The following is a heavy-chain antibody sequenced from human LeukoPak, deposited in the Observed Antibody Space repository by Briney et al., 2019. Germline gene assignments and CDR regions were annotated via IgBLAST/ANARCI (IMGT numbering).Heavy chain of an antibody. CDR3: ARRPYYYDSSGYE. Sequence: GSLRLSCAASGFSFSSYSMHWIRQPPGKGLEWIGEINHSGSTNYNPSLKSRVTISVDTSKNQFSLKLSSVTAADTAVYYCARRPYYYDSSGYEWGQGTLVTVSS. D-gene: IGHD3-22*01. CDR2: INHSGST. V-gene: IGHV4-34*01. J-gene: IGHJ4*02. CDR1: GFSFSSYS.